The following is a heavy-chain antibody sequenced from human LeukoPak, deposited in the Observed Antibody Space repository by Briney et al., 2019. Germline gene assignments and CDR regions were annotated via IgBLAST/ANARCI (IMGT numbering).Heavy chain of an antibody. CDR2: ISGSGGST. CDR3: AKSGAYCSSTSCRPDY. V-gene: IGHV3-23*01. Sequence: GGSLRLSCAASGFTFSSYAMSWVRQAPGKGLEWVSAISGSGGSTYYADSVKGRFTISRDNSKNTLYLQMNSLRAEDTAVYYCAKSGAYCSSTSCRPDYWGQGTLVTDSS. CDR1: GFTFSSYA. D-gene: IGHD2-2*01. J-gene: IGHJ4*02.